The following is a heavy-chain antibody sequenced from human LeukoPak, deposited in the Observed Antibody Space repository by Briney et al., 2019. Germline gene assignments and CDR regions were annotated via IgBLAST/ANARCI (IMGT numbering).Heavy chain of an antibody. Sequence: SETLSLTCAVYGGSFSGYYWSWIRQPPGKGLEWIGEINHSGSTNYNPSLKSRVTISVDTSKNQFSLKLSSVTAADTAVYYCARGRRRNYDSVWGKYRSEYYFDYWDQGTLVTVSS. V-gene: IGHV4-34*01. D-gene: IGHD3-16*02. CDR3: ARGRRRNYDSVWGKYRSEYYFDY. CDR1: GGSFSGYY. J-gene: IGHJ4*02. CDR2: INHSGST.